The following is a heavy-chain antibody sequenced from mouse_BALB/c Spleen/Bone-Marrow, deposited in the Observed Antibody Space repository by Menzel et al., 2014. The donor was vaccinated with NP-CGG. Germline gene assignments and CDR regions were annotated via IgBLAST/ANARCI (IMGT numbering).Heavy chain of an antibody. V-gene: IGHV1S81*02. CDR2: INPSNGGT. CDR3: TRLSLLRGYFDY. Sequence: VQLQESGSELVKPGTSAKLSCKASGYTFTSYYIYWVKQRPGRGLKWIGEINPSNGGTNFNEKFKSKATLTVDKSSSTAYMQLSSLTSEDSAVYYCTRLSLLRGYFDYWGQGTTLTVSS. D-gene: IGHD1-2*01. CDR1: GYTFTSYY. J-gene: IGHJ2*01.